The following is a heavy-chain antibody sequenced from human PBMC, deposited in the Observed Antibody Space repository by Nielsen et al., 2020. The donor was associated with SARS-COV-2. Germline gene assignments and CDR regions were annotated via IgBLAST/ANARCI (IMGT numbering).Heavy chain of an antibody. V-gene: IGHV5-51*01. Sequence: GESLKISCKGSGYSFTSYWIGWVRQMPGKGLEWMGIIYPGDSDTRYSPSFQGQVTISADKSISTAYLQWSSLKASDTAMYYCARYYHAAYCGGDCSVSWFDPWGQGTLVTVSS. D-gene: IGHD2-21*01. CDR1: GYSFTSYW. CDR2: IYPGDSDT. J-gene: IGHJ5*02. CDR3: ARYYHAAYCGGDCSVSWFDP.